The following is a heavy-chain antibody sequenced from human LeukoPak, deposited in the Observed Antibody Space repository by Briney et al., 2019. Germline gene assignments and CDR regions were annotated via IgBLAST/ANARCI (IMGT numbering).Heavy chain of an antibody. V-gene: IGHV4-39*07. Sequence: PSETLSLTCTVSGVSISTRNYYWGWIRQPPGKGLEWIGNIFYSGSTYYSPSFKSRVTISLDTSRNQFSLKVNSVTAADTAVYYCARVPDGYNYYFDYWGQGTLVTVSS. CDR2: IFYSGST. J-gene: IGHJ4*02. D-gene: IGHD5-24*01. CDR1: GVSISTRNYY. CDR3: ARVPDGYNYYFDY.